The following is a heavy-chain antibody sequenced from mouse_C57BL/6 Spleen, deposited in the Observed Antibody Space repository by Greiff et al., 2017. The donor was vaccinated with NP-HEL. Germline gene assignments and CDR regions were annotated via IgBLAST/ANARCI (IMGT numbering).Heavy chain of an antibody. CDR3: ARSTYYSNPYYAMDY. CDR1: GYTFTDYY. V-gene: IGHV1-75*01. J-gene: IGHJ4*01. CDR2: IFPGSGST. Sequence: QVQLKQSGPELVKPGASVKISCKASGYTFTDYYINWVKQRPGQGLEWIGWIFPGSGSTYYNEKFKGKATLTVDKSSSTAYMLLSSLTSEDSAVYFCARSTYYSNPYYAMDYWGQGTSVTVSS. D-gene: IGHD2-5*01.